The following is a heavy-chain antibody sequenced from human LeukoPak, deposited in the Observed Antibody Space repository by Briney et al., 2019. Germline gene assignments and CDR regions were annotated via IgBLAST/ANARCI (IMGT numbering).Heavy chain of an antibody. J-gene: IGHJ5*02. Sequence: SVKVSCKASGFTFTSSAVQWVRQARGQRLEWIGWIVVGSGNTNYAQKFQERVTITRDMSTSTAYMELSSLRSEDTAVYYCARDWAETPNWFDPWGQGTLVTVSS. CDR1: GFTFTSSA. CDR2: IVVGSGNT. CDR3: ARDWAETPNWFDP. D-gene: IGHD2-15*01. V-gene: IGHV1-58*01.